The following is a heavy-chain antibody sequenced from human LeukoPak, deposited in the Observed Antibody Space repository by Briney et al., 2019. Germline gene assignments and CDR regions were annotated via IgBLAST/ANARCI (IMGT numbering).Heavy chain of an antibody. D-gene: IGHD5-18*01. Sequence: ASVKVSCKASGYTFTSFDMNWVRQATGQGLEWMGGIIPIFGTTNYAQKFQGRVTITADESTSTAYMELSSLRSEDTAVYYCLYSYGRFDYWGQGTLVTVSS. V-gene: IGHV1-69*13. CDR3: LYSYGRFDY. J-gene: IGHJ4*02. CDR2: IIPIFGTT. CDR1: GYTFTSFD.